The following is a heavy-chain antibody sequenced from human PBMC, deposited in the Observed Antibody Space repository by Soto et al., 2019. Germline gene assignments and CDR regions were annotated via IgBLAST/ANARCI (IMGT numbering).Heavy chain of an antibody. CDR2: IYSGGST. V-gene: IGHV3-53*01. CDR3: ARDGRASGNPFDY. J-gene: IGHJ4*02. CDR1: GFTVSSNY. Sequence: PGGSLRLSCAASGFTVSSNYMIWVRQAPGKGLEWVSVIYSGGSTYYADSVKGRFTISRDNSKNTLYLQMNSLRAEDTAVYYCARDGRASGNPFDYWGQGTLVTVSS. D-gene: IGHD2-15*01.